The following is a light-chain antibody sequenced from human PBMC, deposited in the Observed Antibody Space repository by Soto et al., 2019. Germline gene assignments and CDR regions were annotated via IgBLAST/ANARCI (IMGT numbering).Light chain of an antibody. CDR1: QSVGVSY. J-gene: IGKJ1*01. CDR3: QHYGSSPWT. CDR2: VAS. Sequence: EIVLTQSPGTLSLSPGERATLSCRASQSVGVSYLAWFQQKPGQAPRLLIYVASTRATGVPDRFSGSGSATDFSLTINRLEPEDFAVYYCQHYGSSPWTFGQGTKVEIK. V-gene: IGKV3-20*01.